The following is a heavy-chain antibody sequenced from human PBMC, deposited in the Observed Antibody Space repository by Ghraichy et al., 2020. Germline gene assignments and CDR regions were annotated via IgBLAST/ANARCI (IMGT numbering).Heavy chain of an antibody. Sequence: LSLTCAVYGGSFSGYYWSWIRQPPGKGLEWIGEINHSGSTNYNPSLKSRVTISVDTSKNQFSLKLSSVTAADTAVYYCARGRRREYYYYYYMDVWGKGTTVTVSS. D-gene: IGHD5-24*01. J-gene: IGHJ6*03. CDR3: ARGRRREYYYYYYMDV. CDR2: INHSGST. V-gene: IGHV4-34*01. CDR1: GGSFSGYY.